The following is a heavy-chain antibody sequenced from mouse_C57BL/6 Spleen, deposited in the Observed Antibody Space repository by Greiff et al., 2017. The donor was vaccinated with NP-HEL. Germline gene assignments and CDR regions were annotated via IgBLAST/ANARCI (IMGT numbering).Heavy chain of an antibody. D-gene: IGHD2-3*01. V-gene: IGHV1-78*01. J-gene: IGHJ4*01. CDR1: GYTFTDHT. CDR3: ARTDGYFYYAMDY. CDR2: IYPRDGSI. Sequence: QVQLQQSDAELVKPGASVKISCKVSGYTFTDHTIHWMKQRPEQGLEWIGYIYPRDGSIKYNEKFKGKATVTADKSSSTADMQLNSLTSEDSAVYFCARTDGYFYYAMDYWGQGTSVTVSS.